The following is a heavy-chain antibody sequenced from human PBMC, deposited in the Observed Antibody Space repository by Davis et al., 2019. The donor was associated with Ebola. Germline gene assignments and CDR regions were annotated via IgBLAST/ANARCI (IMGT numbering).Heavy chain of an antibody. Sequence: GSLRLSCAVYGGSFSSYYWTWIRQPPGEGLEWIGEINHSGSTNYNPSLKSRVTISVDKSKNQFSLKLSSVTAADTAVYYCARGSYYYDSSGYYYDYYYYMDVWGKGTTVTVSS. V-gene: IGHV4-34*01. CDR3: ARGSYYYDSSGYYYDYYYYMDV. CDR2: INHSGST. CDR1: GGSFSSYY. D-gene: IGHD3-22*01. J-gene: IGHJ6*03.